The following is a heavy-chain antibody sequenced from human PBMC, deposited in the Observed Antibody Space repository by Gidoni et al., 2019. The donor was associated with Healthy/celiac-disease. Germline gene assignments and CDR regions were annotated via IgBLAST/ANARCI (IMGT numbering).Heavy chain of an antibody. Sequence: QVQLQQWGAGLLKPSETLSLTCAVYGGSFSGYYWSWIRKPPGKGVEWIGEITHSGSTNYNPSLKSRVTISVDTSKNQFSLKLSSVTAADTAVYFCARGRGSVWGQGTLVTVSS. CDR2: ITHSGST. V-gene: IGHV4-34*01. CDR3: ARGRGSV. CDR1: GGSFSGYY. D-gene: IGHD3-10*01. J-gene: IGHJ4*02.